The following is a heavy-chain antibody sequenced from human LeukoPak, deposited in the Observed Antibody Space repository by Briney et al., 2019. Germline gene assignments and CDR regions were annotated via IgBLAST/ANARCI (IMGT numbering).Heavy chain of an antibody. V-gene: IGHV3-7*01. J-gene: IGHJ4*02. CDR3: ARARSNDYGDQYYFDY. CDR2: IKQDGSEK. CDR1: GFTFSSYW. D-gene: IGHD4-17*01. Sequence: GGSLRLSCAASGFTFSSYWMSWVRQAPGKGLEWVANIKQDGSEKYYVDSVKGRFTISRDNAKNSLYLQMNSLRAEDTAVYYCARARSNDYGDQYYFDYWGQGTLVTVSS.